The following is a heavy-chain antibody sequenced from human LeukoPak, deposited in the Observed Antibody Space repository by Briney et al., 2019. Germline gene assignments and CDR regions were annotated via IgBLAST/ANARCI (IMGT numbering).Heavy chain of an antibody. V-gene: IGHV3-30*18. CDR1: GFTFSSYG. Sequence: GGSPRLSCAASGFTFSSYGMHWVRQAPGKGLEWVAVISYDGSNKYYADSVKGRFTTSRDNSKNTLYLQMNSLRAEDTAVYYCAKALYYYGSGTIRGFDYWGQGTLVTVSS. CDR2: ISYDGSNK. CDR3: AKALYYYGSGTIRGFDY. D-gene: IGHD3-10*01. J-gene: IGHJ4*02.